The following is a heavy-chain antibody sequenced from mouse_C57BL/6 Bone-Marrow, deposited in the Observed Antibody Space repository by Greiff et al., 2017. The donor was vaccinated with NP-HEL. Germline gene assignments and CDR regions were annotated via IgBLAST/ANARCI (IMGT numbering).Heavy chain of an antibody. Sequence: EVKLVESGGGLVKPGGSLKLSCAASGFTFSSYAMSWVRQTPEKRLEWVATISDGGSYTYYPDNVKGRFTISRDNAKKNLYLQMSHLKSEDTAMYYCARERMDYWGQGTSVTVSS. CDR3: ARERMDY. V-gene: IGHV5-4*01. CDR2: ISDGGSYT. CDR1: GFTFSSYA. J-gene: IGHJ4*01.